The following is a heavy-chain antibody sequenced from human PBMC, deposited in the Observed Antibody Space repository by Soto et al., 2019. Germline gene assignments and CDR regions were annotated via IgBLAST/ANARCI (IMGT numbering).Heavy chain of an antibody. Sequence: GASVKVSCRASGYTVTGYYRHGVRQAPGQGLERMGWINPNSGGTNYAQKFQGWVTMTRDTSISTAYMELSRLRSDDTAVYYCARDRREVPAALSSYYYYGMDVWGQGTTVPVYS. CDR2: INPNSGGT. J-gene: IGHJ6*02. V-gene: IGHV1-2*04. D-gene: IGHD2-2*01. CDR3: ARDRREVPAALSSYYYYGMDV. CDR1: GYTVTGYY.